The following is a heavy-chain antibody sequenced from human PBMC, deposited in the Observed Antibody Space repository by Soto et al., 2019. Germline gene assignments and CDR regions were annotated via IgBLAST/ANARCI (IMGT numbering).Heavy chain of an antibody. D-gene: IGHD3-16*01. CDR3: ATFDPVLKARSLFDP. CDR1: GDVLTNKA. Sequence: GASVKATCKASGDVLTNKAMNWVRQAPGQGLEWMGWINPHSGNTGYSQKFQGRVTMTRNTSISTAYMELSSLRSEDTAVYYFATFDPVLKARSLFDPWVQGTLVTVSS. CDR2: INPHSGNT. J-gene: IGHJ5*02. V-gene: IGHV1-8*01.